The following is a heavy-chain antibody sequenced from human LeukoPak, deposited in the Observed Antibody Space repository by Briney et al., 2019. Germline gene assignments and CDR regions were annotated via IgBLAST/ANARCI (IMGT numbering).Heavy chain of an antibody. CDR3: ARTGKGFDY. Sequence: SETLSLTCTVSTGSVSSANYWAWIRQHPGEGLEWIGRIYYLGNAYYNPSLKSRVTMSVDTSKNQVSLKLTSVTAADTAVYYCARTGKGFDYWGQGTLATVSS. D-gene: IGHD1-14*01. CDR2: IYYLGNA. CDR1: TGSVSSANY. J-gene: IGHJ4*02. V-gene: IGHV4-31*03.